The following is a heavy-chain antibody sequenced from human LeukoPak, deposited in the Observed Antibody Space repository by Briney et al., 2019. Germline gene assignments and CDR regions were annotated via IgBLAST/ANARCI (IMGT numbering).Heavy chain of an antibody. CDR2: IKSKIDGGTP. V-gene: IGHV3-15*01. CDR3: TTEIVLVPGPLGEANAFDM. D-gene: IGHD2-2*01. CDR1: GFTFSNAW. Sequence: GGSLRLSCAASGFTFSNAWMSWVRQAPGKGLEWVGRIKSKIDGGTPDYAAPVKGRFTISRDDSKNTVDLQMNSLKTEDTAVYYCTTEIVLVPGPLGEANAFDMWGQGTMVTVS. J-gene: IGHJ3*02.